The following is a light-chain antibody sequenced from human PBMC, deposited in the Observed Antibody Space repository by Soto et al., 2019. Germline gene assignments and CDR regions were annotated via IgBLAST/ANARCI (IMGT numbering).Light chain of an antibody. CDR2: DVS. Sequence: QSSLTQPRSVSGSPGQSVTISCTGTSNDVGDYNYVSWYQQRPGKAPKLMIYDVSKRPSGVPYRFSGSKSGNTASLTISGLQAEDEADYYCCSYAGSYTPDDCGHGTK. J-gene: IGLJ1*01. V-gene: IGLV2-11*01. CDR1: SNDVGDYNY. CDR3: CSYAGSYTPDD.